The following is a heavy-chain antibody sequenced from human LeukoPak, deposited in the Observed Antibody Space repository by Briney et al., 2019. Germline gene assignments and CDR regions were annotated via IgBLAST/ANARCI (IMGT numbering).Heavy chain of an antibody. V-gene: IGHV3-53*05. J-gene: IGHJ4*02. CDR2: IYSGGST. CDR1: GFTVSSNY. D-gene: IGHD6-13*01. CDR3: ARDLIAAAGTAGY. Sequence: PGGSLRLSCAASGFTVSSNYMSWVRQAPGKGLERVSVIYSGGSTYYADSVKGRFTISRDNSKNTLYLQMNSLRAEDTAVYYCARDLIAAAGTAGYWGQGTLVTVSS.